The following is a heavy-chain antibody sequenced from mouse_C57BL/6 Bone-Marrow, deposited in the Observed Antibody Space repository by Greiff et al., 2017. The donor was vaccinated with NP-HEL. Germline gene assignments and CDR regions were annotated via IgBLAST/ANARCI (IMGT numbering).Heavy chain of an antibody. D-gene: IGHD1-1*01. V-gene: IGHV5-4*03. J-gene: IGHJ3*01. Sequence: EVNVVDSGGGLVKPGGSLKLSCAASGFTFSSYAMSWVRQTPEKRLEWVATISDGGSYTYYPDNVKGRFTISRDNAKNNLYLQMSHLKSEDTAMYYCARDYYGRAWFAYWGQGTLVTVSA. CDR2: ISDGGSYT. CDR3: ARDYYGRAWFAY. CDR1: GFTFSSYA.